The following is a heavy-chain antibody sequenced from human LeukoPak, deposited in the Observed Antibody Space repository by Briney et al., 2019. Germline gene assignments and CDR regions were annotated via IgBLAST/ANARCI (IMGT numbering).Heavy chain of an antibody. Sequence: GGSLRLSCAASGFTFNSYSMNWVRQAPGKGLEWVSSITSSSTDKYYADSVKGRFTISRDNAKNSLYLQMNSLRAEDTAVYYCARGPAYDSSGYPTSFDYWGQGTLVTVSS. V-gene: IGHV3-21*01. D-gene: IGHD3-22*01. CDR2: ITSSSTDK. CDR1: GFTFNSYS. CDR3: ARGPAYDSSGYPTSFDY. J-gene: IGHJ4*02.